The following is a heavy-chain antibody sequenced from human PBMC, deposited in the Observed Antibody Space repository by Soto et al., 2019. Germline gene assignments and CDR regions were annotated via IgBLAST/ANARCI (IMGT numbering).Heavy chain of an antibody. CDR1: GGSISRYASF. CDR3: ARGGASSKWFGR. J-gene: IGHJ5*02. CDR2: ISYSGTT. V-gene: IGHV4-31*03. Sequence: SETLSLTCTVSGGSISRYASFWSWIRQLPGKGPEWIAFISYSGTTSHNPSLQSRVTVSADTSKSQFSLKLSSVTAADTAVYYCARGGASSKWFGRWGQGIPVTVSS. D-gene: IGHD2-15*01.